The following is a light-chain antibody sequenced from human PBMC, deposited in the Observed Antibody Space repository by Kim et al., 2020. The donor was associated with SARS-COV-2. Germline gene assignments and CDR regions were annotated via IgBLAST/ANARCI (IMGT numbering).Light chain of an antibody. Sequence: CVSRGESPPLSRRASQSVSRHLPWYPQNTGHAPRLHIYGVSPRATGTPASFSGSGSGTEFTLTIRSLQSEDFAVFYSQQYNNWSYTFGQGNKLEI. CDR1: QSVSRH. V-gene: IGKV3-15*01. CDR3: QQYNNWSYT. CDR2: GVS. J-gene: IGKJ2*01.